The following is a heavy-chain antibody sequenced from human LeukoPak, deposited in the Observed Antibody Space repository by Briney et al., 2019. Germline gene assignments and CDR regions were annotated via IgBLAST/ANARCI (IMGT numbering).Heavy chain of an antibody. CDR2: ISGDGGST. Sequence: PGGSLKISCAAPGFIFDNYAIHWVRQAPGKGLEWVSLISGDGGSTFYADSVRGRFTISRDNTRKSLSLQMSSLRSEDTALYYCARESETSGWYDYWGQGTLVTVSS. J-gene: IGHJ4*02. CDR1: GFIFDNYA. V-gene: IGHV3-43*02. CDR3: ARESETSGWYDY. D-gene: IGHD6-19*01.